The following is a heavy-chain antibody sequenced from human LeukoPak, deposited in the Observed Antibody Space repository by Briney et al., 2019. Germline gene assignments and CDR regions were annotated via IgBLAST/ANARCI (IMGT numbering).Heavy chain of an antibody. CDR2: ISSTSTTI. J-gene: IGHJ6*04. CDR3: VRNYCSKYYCLYMDV. Sequence: PGGSLRLSCAASGFTFRYYYISWIRQAPGKRLAWVSYISSTSTTIYYADSVKGRFTISRYNAKNSVYLQMNSLGAADTAVYYCVRNYCSKYYCLYMDVWGKGTTVTVSS. CDR1: GFTFRYYY. V-gene: IGHV3-11*01. D-gene: IGHD2-2*01.